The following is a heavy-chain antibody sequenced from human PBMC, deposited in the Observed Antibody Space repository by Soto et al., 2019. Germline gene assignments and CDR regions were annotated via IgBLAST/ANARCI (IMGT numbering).Heavy chain of an antibody. Sequence: EVQLVESGGGLVKPGGSLRLSCVGSGFTFSTYSINWVRQAPGKGLEWVSSISSRSDIYYADSVKGRFTISRDNAKNSVSLQMNSLRAEDTAVYYCAREYPAWPLAYGLDVWGQGTTVTVSS. CDR1: GFTFSTYS. CDR2: ISSRSDI. CDR3: AREYPAWPLAYGLDV. J-gene: IGHJ6*02. V-gene: IGHV3-21*02.